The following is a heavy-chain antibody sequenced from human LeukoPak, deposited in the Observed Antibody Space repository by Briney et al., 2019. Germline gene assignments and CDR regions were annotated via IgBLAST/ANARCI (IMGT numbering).Heavy chain of an antibody. Sequence: GGSLRLSCAASGFTFSSYGMHWVRQAPGKGLEWVAVISYDGSNKYYADSVKGRFTISRDNSKNTLYLQMNSLRAEDTAVYYCASEENYYYGMDVWGQGTTVTVSS. J-gene: IGHJ6*02. CDR1: GFTFSSYG. V-gene: IGHV3-30*03. CDR3: ASEENYYYGMDV. CDR2: ISYDGSNK.